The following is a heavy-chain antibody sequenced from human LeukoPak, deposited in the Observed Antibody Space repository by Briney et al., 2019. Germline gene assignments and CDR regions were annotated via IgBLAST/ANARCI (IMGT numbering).Heavy chain of an antibody. CDR2: INTDGSNT. CDR1: GFTFSSYQ. J-gene: IGHJ4*02. CDR3: ARDSFTAFDY. Sequence: GGSLRLSCAASGFTFSSYQMHWVRQAPGKGLVWVSRINTDGSNTIYADSVKSRFTISRDNVKDTLYLQMNSLRAEDTAVYYCARDSFTAFDYWGQGTLVTVSS. D-gene: IGHD3-3*02. V-gene: IGHV3-74*01.